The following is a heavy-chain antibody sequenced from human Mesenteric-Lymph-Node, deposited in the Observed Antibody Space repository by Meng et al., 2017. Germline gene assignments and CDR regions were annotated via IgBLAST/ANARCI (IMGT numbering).Heavy chain of an antibody. J-gene: IGHJ6*02. CDR3: ATLGYCSGGSCYDYYYYGMDV. D-gene: IGHD2-15*01. Sequence: ASVKVSCKVSGYTLTELSMHWVRQAPGKGLEWMGGFDPEDGETIYAQKFQGRVTMTEDTSTDTAYMELSSPRSEDTAVYYCATLGYCSGGSCYDYYYYGMDVWGQGTTVTVSS. V-gene: IGHV1-24*01. CDR1: GYTLTELS. CDR2: FDPEDGET.